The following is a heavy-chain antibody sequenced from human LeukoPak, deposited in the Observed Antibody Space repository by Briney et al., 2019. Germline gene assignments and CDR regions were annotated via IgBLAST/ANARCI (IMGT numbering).Heavy chain of an antibody. CDR3: ARLRDLYNCFDP. V-gene: IGHV4-38-2*01. CDR1: GYSINSGYY. J-gene: IGHJ5*02. Sequence: PSETLSLTCAVSGYSINSGYYWGWIRQPPGKGLEWIGSIYHSGSTYYNPVLKSRVTISADTPKNQFFLKLSSVTAADTAVYYCARLRDLYNCFDPWGQGTLVTVSS. CDR2: IYHSGST. D-gene: IGHD5-24*01.